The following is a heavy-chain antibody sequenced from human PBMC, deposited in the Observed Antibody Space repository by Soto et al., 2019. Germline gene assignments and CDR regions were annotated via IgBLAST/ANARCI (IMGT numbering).Heavy chain of an antibody. CDR1: GFTFTNYT. D-gene: IGHD6-13*01. CDR3: ARGGSSPKYNWFDP. V-gene: IGHV3-23*01. J-gene: IGHJ5*02. Sequence: GGSLRLSCAASGFTFTNYTMSWVRQAPGKGLEWVSGVSDRGATFYADSVKGRFTISRDNSKNTLYLQMDSLRAEDTAVYYCARGGSSPKYNWFDPWGQGTLVPVSS. CDR2: VSDRGAT.